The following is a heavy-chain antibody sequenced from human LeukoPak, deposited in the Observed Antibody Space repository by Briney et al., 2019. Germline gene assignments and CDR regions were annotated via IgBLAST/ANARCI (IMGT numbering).Heavy chain of an antibody. D-gene: IGHD3-22*01. J-gene: IGHJ4*02. CDR1: GGTFSSYA. Sequence: SVKVSCKASGGTFSSYAISWVRQAPGQGLEWMGGIIPIFGTANYAQKFQGRVTITTDESTSTAYMELSSLRSDDTAVYYCARDMRITMIVVVTPFDYWGQGTLVTVSS. CDR2: IIPIFGTA. V-gene: IGHV1-69*05. CDR3: ARDMRITMIVVVTPFDY.